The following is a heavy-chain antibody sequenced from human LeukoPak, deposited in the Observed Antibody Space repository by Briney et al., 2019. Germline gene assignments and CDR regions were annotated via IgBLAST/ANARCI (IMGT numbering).Heavy chain of an antibody. Sequence: SETLSLTCTVSGGSISSSSYYWGWIRQPPGKGLEWIGSIYYSGSTYYNPSVKSRLTISVDTSKNQFSLKLSSVTAADTAVYYCASPSGLVPRNYYGMDVWGQGTTVTVSS. CDR1: GGSISSSSYY. CDR3: ASPSGLVPRNYYGMDV. CDR2: IYYSGST. V-gene: IGHV4-39*01. J-gene: IGHJ6*02. D-gene: IGHD6-19*01.